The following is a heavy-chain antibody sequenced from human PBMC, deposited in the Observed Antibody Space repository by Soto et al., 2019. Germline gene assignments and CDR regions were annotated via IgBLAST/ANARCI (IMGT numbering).Heavy chain of an antibody. J-gene: IGHJ4*02. D-gene: IGHD3-3*01. V-gene: IGHV1-18*01. CDR1: GYTFTNFG. Sequence: QVQLVQSGAEVKKPGASVKVSCKASGYTFTNFGISWVRQAPGQGLEWMGWISAYNGNTNYAQNFQGRVTMXTDTSTSXAXMXXXXXXSDXXXVXXXXXXXXPIXXWGQGTLVTVSS. CDR3: XXXXXPIXX. CDR2: ISAYNGNT.